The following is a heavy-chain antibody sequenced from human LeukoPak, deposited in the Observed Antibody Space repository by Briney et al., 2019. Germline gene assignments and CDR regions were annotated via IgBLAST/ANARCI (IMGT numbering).Heavy chain of an antibody. V-gene: IGHV3-48*03. Sequence: GGSLRLSCAASGFTFSSYEMNWVRQAPGKGLEWVSYISSSGSTIYYADSVKGRFTISRDNAKNSLYLQMNSLRAEDTAVYYCAKAASGSPQSAFDYWGQGTLVTVSS. D-gene: IGHD1-26*01. CDR3: AKAASGSPQSAFDY. J-gene: IGHJ4*02. CDR1: GFTFSSYE. CDR2: ISSSGSTI.